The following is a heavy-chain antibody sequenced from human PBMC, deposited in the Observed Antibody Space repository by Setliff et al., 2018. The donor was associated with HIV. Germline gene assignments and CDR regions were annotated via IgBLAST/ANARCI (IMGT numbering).Heavy chain of an antibody. D-gene: IGHD2-15*01. CDR3: ARLGGICSGGSCTALAYTMDV. CDR1: GYSFSSYW. Sequence: GESPKTSCKGSGYSFSSYWIGWVRQMPGKGLEWMGIIYPGDSDTRYSPSFQGQVTISADKSISTAYLQCSSLKASDTAMYYCARLGGICSGGSCTALAYTMDVWGQGTTVTVSS. V-gene: IGHV5-51*01. J-gene: IGHJ6*02. CDR2: IYPGDSDT.